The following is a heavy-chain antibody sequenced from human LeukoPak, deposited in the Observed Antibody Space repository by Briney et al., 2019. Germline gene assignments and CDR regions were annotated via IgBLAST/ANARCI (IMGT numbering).Heavy chain of an antibody. D-gene: IGHD1-14*01. CDR3: VRDWAYNRAFDI. J-gene: IGHJ3*02. Sequence: PSETLSLTCTVSGGSISSYYWSWIRQPPGKGLEWIGYIYYSGSTNYNPSLKSRVTISVDTSKNQFSLKLSSVTAADTAVYYCVRDWAYNRAFDIWGQGTMVTVSS. CDR1: GGSISSYY. V-gene: IGHV4-59*01. CDR2: IYYSGST.